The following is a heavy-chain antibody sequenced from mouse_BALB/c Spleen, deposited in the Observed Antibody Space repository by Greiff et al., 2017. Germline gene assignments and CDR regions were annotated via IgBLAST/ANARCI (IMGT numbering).Heavy chain of an antibody. CDR3: ARDSFTTAYYYAMDY. CDR1: GFTFSDYY. CDR2: ISDGGSYT. D-gene: IGHD1-2*01. V-gene: IGHV5-4*02. J-gene: IGHJ4*01. Sequence: EVKLMESGGGLVKPGGSLKLSCAASGFTFSDYYMYWVRQTPEKRLEWVATISDGGSYTYYPDSVKGRFTISRDNAKNNLYLQMSSLKSEDTAMYYCARDSFTTAYYYAMDYWGQGTSVTVSS.